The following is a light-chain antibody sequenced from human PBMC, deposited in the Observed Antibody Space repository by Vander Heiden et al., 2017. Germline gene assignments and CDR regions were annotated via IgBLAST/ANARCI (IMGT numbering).Light chain of an antibody. CDR1: QGISSY. CDR2: AAS. V-gene: IGKV1-8*01. J-gene: IGKJ4*01. Sequence: ASRLTQSPSSPSASTGDRVTITCRASQGISSYLAWYQQKPGKAPKLLIYAASTLQSGVPSRFSGSGSGTDFTLTISCLQSDDFATYYCQQYDSYPLTFGGGTKVEIK. CDR3: QQYDSYPLT.